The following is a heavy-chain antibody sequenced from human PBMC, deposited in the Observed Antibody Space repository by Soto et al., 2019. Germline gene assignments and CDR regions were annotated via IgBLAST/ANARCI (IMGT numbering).Heavy chain of an antibody. CDR2: TYSGGDT. D-gene: IGHD4-17*01. J-gene: IGHJ4*02. V-gene: IGHV3-66*01. CDR3: ARNVPVTALGY. Sequence: EVRLVESGGGLVQPGGSLRLSCAASGVTVGNNYMSWVRQAPGKGLEWVSVTYSGGDTRYADSVKGRFTMSRDSTTNSVYLQMVSLRAEDTAVYFWARNVPVTALGYWGQGSLVTVSS. CDR1: GVTVGNNY.